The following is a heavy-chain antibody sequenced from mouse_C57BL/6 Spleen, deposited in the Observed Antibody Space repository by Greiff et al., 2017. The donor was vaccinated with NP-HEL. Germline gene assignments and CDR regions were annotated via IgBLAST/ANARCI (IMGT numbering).Heavy chain of an antibody. V-gene: IGHV5-16*01. CDR3: ARIPYYYGSSLWYFDV. D-gene: IGHD1-1*01. CDR2: INYDGSST. Sequence: EVQVVESEGGLVQPGSSMKLSCTASGFTFSDYYMAWVRQVPEKGLEWVANINYDGSSTYYLDSLKSRFIISRDNAKNILDLQMSSLKSEDTATYYCARIPYYYGSSLWYFDVWGTGTTVTVSS. CDR1: GFTFSDYY. J-gene: IGHJ1*03.